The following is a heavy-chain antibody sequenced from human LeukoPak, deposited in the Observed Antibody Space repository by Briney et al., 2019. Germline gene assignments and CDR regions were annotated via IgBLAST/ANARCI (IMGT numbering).Heavy chain of an antibody. CDR1: GFTFSSYS. CDR3: ARLFILSSWQYYYYMDV. V-gene: IGHV3-21*01. Sequence: GGSLRLSCAASGFTFSSYSMNWVRQALGKGLEWVSSISSSSSYIYYADSVKGRFTISRDNAKNSLYLQMNSLRAEDTAVYYCARLFILSSWQYYYYMDVWGKGTTVTVSS. D-gene: IGHD6-13*01. CDR2: ISSSSSYI. J-gene: IGHJ6*03.